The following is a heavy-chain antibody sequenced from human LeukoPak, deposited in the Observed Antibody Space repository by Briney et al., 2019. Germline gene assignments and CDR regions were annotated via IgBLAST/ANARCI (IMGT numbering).Heavy chain of an antibody. CDR3: ARVLSSRSSGWGYFDY. CDR2: IKQDGSEK. CDR1: GFTFSSYW. V-gene: IGHV3-7*03. Sequence: GGSLRLSCAASGFTFSSYWMSWVRQAPGKGLEWVANIKQDGSEKYYVDSVKGRFTISRDNAKNSLYLQMNSLRAEDTAVYYCARVLSSRSSGWGYFDYWGQGSLVTVSS. D-gene: IGHD6-19*01. J-gene: IGHJ4*02.